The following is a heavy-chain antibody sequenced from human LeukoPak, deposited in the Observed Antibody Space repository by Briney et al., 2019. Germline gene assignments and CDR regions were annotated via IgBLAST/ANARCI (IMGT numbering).Heavy chain of an antibody. CDR1: GFTFKNYW. Sequence: PGGSLTLSCEASGFTFKNYWMSWVRQAPGKGLEWVATIDQDGRDKFSVDSVKGRFTISRDNARNSMYLQMKSLRVEDTAVYYCARTSLGWLDPWGQGALVTVSS. CDR3: ARTSLGWLDP. CDR2: IDQDGRDK. V-gene: IGHV3-7*01. D-gene: IGHD7-27*01. J-gene: IGHJ5*02.